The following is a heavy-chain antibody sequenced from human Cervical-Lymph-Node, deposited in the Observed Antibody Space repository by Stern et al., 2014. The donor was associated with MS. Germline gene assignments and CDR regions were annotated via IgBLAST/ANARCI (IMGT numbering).Heavy chain of an antibody. V-gene: IGHV4-34*01. CDR3: ARGPPLMVISWFDP. D-gene: IGHD2-21*01. CDR2: INHRGRV. Sequence: QLQQWGAGLLKPSETLSLTCAVYGGSFTGYFWSWIRQPPGKGLEWIGEINHRGRVNYNPSLKSRVIMSVDTSKNQFSLNLTSVAVADTAVYYCARGPPLMVISWFDPWGQGTLVTVSS. CDR1: GGSFTGYF. J-gene: IGHJ5*02.